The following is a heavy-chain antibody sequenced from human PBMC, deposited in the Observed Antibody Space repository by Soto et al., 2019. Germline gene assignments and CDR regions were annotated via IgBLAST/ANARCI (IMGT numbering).Heavy chain of an antibody. CDR1: GFTFSSYA. CDR3: AKDPRIVVVPAAIHY. D-gene: IGHD2-2*01. J-gene: IGHJ4*02. V-gene: IGHV3-23*01. CDR2: ISGSGGST. Sequence: HPGGSLRLSCAASGFTFSSYAMSWVRQAPGKGLEWVSAISGSGGSTYYADSVKGRFTISRDNSKNTLYLQMNSLRAEDTAVYYCAKDPRIVVVPAAIHYWGQGTLVTVSS.